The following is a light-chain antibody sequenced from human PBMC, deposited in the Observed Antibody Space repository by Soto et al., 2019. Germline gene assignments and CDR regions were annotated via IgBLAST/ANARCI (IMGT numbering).Light chain of an antibody. CDR3: QQSYSTPIT. CDR1: QSVSSK. V-gene: IGKV3-15*01. Sequence: TVMTQSPATLSVSPGERATLSCRASQSVSSKLAWYQQKPGQAPRLLMYGASTRATGIPARFSGSGSGTDFTLTISSLQPEDFATYYCQQSYSTPITFGQGTRLEIK. J-gene: IGKJ5*01. CDR2: GAS.